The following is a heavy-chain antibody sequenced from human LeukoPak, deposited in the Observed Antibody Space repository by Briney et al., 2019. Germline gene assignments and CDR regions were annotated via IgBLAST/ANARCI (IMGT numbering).Heavy chain of an antibody. Sequence: QAGGSLRLSCAASGFTVSSNYMSWVRRAPGKGLEWVSVIYSGGSTYYADSVKGRFTISRDNSKNTLYLQMNSLRAEDTAVYYCARDQGDSANRYYYYYGMDVWGQGTTVTVSS. V-gene: IGHV3-53*01. D-gene: IGHD3-16*01. CDR3: ARDQGDSANRYYYYYGMDV. CDR1: GFTVSSNY. CDR2: IYSGGST. J-gene: IGHJ6*02.